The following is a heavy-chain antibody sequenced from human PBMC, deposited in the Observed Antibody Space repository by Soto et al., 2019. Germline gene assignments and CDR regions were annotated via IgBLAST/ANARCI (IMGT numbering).Heavy chain of an antibody. CDR3: ARSQGSSTSLEIYYYYYYGMDV. CDR2: IIPIPGTA. V-gene: IGHV1-69*01. CDR1: GGTFGSYA. J-gene: IGHJ6*02. Sequence: QVQLVQSGAEVKKPGSSVKVSCKASGGTFGSYAISWVRQASGQGLEWMGGIIPIPGTANYAQKFQGRVTIAADESTSTAYMELSRLRSEDTAVYYCARSQGSSTSLEIYYYYYYGMDVWGQGTTVTVSS. D-gene: IGHD2-2*01.